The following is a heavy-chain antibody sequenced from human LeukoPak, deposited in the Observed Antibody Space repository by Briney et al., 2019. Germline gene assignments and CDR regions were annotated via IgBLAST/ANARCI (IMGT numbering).Heavy chain of an antibody. CDR1: GYTFSANG. Sequence: GGSLRLSCSASGYTFSANGMHWVRQAPGKGLEWVAFIRYDGSNKYYADSVKGRFTISRDNSKNTLYLQMNSLRAEDTAVYYCAKDSCSSTSCYPEYFQHWGQGTLVTVSS. V-gene: IGHV3-30*02. J-gene: IGHJ1*01. CDR3: AKDSCSSTSCYPEYFQH. CDR2: IRYDGSNK. D-gene: IGHD2-2*01.